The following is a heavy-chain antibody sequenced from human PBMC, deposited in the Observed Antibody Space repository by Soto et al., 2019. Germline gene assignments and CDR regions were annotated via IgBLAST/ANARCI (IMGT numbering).Heavy chain of an antibody. V-gene: IGHV2-5*02. Sequence: QITLKESSPTLVKPTQTLTLTCTFSGFSLSTSGVGVGWIRQPPGKALEWLALIYWDDDKRYSPSLKSRLTITKDTSKNQVVLTMTNMDPVDTATYYCALNIVVVPAAPAHFDYWGQGTLVTVSS. CDR1: GFSLSTSGVG. D-gene: IGHD2-2*01. CDR2: IYWDDDK. J-gene: IGHJ4*02. CDR3: ALNIVVVPAAPAHFDY.